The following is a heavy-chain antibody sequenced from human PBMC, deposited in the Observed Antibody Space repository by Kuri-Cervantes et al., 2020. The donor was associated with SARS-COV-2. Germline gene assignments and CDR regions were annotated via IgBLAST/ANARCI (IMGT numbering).Heavy chain of an antibody. J-gene: IGHJ4*02. Sequence: GGSLRLSCAASGFTFSSYSMNWVRQAPGEGLEWVSSISSSSSYIYYADSVKGRFTISRDNAKNSLYLQMNSLKTEDTAVYYCTTDYRAMVPQQPYPFDYWGQGTLVTVSS. V-gene: IGHV3-21*03. CDR3: TTDYRAMVPQQPYPFDY. CDR2: ISSSSSYI. CDR1: GFTFSSYS. D-gene: IGHD3-10*01.